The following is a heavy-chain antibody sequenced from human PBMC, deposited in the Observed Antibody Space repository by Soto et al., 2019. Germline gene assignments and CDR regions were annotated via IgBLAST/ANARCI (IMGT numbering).Heavy chain of an antibody. V-gene: IGHV3-64*01. Sequence: EVQLAESGGGMVKPGGSLRLSCVASVFTFSSYDMHWVRQAPGKGLEYVSSISSNGGTTYYGNSVKGRFTISRDNSKNTLYRPMGSLRAEDMAVYYCVRRVSGNYDYGGQGTLVTVSS. J-gene: IGHJ4*02. D-gene: IGHD1-7*01. CDR2: ISSNGGTT. CDR1: VFTFSSYD. CDR3: VRRVSGNYDY.